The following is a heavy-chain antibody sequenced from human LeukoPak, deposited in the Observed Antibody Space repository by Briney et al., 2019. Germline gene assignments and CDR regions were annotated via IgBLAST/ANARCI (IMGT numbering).Heavy chain of an antibody. CDR1: GGSISSSSSY. CDR3: ARNYGGNTMKAFDI. CDR2: IYYSGST. D-gene: IGHD4-23*01. J-gene: IGHJ3*02. V-gene: IGHV4-39*07. Sequence: SETLSLTCTVSGGSISSSSSYWAWIRQPPGKGLEWIGGIYYSGSTYFNPSLKSRVTISIDTSKNQFSLKLSSVTAADTAVYYCARNYGGNTMKAFDIWGLGTMVTVSS.